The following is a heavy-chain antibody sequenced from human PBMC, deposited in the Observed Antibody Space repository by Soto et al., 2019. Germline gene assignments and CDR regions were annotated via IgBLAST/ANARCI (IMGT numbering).Heavy chain of an antibody. CDR3: ARVSYGSYDILTGYPVDY. CDR1: GGSISSGGYY. Sequence: PSETLSLTCTVSGGSISSGGYYWSWIRQHPGKGLEWIGYIYYSGSTYYNPSLKSRVTISVDTSKNQFSLKLSSVTAADTAVYYCARVSYGSYDILTGYPVDYWGQGTLVTVSS. CDR2: IYYSGST. V-gene: IGHV4-31*03. D-gene: IGHD3-9*01. J-gene: IGHJ4*02.